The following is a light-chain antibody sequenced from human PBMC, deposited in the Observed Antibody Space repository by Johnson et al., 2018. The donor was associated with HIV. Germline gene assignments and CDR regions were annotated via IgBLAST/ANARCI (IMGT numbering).Light chain of an antibody. CDR1: SSNIGRNY. J-gene: IGLJ1*01. CDR3: GIWDRSLRSGF. V-gene: IGLV1-51*01. Sequence: QSVLTQPPSVSAAPGQKVTISCSGSSSNIGRNYVSWYQQLPGTAPKLLIFDNNKRPSGIPDRFSASKSGTSATLGITGLQTWDEADYYCGIWDRSLRSGFCGTGTKVTVL. CDR2: DNN.